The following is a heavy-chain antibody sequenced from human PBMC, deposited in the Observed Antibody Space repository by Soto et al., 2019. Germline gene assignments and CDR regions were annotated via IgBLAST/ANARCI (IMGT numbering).Heavy chain of an antibody. CDR1: GFTFSSYS. CDR3: ARDFPPSHASNYPFSDY. CDR2: ISSSSSYI. J-gene: IGHJ4*02. Sequence: GESLKISCAASGFTFSSYSMNWVRQAPGKGLEWVSSISSSSSYIYYADSVKGRFTISRDNAKNSLYLQMSSLRAEDTAVYYCARDFPPSHASNYPFSDYWGQGTLVTVSS. V-gene: IGHV3-21*01. D-gene: IGHD3-3*01.